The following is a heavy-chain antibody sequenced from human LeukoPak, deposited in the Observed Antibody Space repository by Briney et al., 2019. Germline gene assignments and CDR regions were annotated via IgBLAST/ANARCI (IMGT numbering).Heavy chain of an antibody. D-gene: IGHD6-13*01. J-gene: IGHJ4*02. CDR2: MNPNSGNT. V-gene: IGHV1-8*01. CDR3: ARIAAAGNRRLNY. CDR1: GYTFTSYD. Sequence: ASVTVSCKASGYTFTSYDINWVRQAPGQGFEWMGWMNPNSGNTCYAQKFQGRITMTRNTSISTAYMELSSLTSEDTAVYYCARIAAAGNRRLNYWGQGTLVTVSS.